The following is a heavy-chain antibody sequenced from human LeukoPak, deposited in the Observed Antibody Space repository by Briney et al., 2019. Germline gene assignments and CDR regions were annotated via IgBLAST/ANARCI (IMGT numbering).Heavy chain of an antibody. CDR1: GYTFTSYG. CDR2: INPNSGGT. J-gene: IGHJ5*02. D-gene: IGHD4-17*01. CDR3: ARDRRRVMTTVTNGWFDP. Sequence: ASVKVSCKASGYTFTSYGISWVRQAPGQGLEWMGWINPNSGGTNYAQKFQGRVTMTRDTSISTAYMELSRLRSDDTAVYYCARDRRRVMTTVTNGWFDPWGQGTLVTVSS. V-gene: IGHV1-2*02.